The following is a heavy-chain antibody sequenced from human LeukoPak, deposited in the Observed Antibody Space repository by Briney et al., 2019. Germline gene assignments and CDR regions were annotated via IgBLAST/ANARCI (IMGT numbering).Heavy chain of an antibody. CDR3: AKAVWVAAAQRYFDY. D-gene: IGHD6-13*01. Sequence: PGGSLRLSCAASGFTFSSYAMSWVRQAPGKGLEWVSAISGSGGSTYYADSVKGRFTISRDNSKNTLYLQMSSLRAEDTAVYYCAKAVWVAAAQRYFDYWGQGTLVTVSS. CDR2: ISGSGGST. CDR1: GFTFSSYA. V-gene: IGHV3-23*01. J-gene: IGHJ4*02.